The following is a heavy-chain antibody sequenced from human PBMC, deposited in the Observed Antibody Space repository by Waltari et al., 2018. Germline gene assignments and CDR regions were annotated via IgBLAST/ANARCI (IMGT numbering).Heavy chain of an antibody. Sequence: EVQLVESGGGLVQPGGSLRLSCATSGFTLSSNGMNWVRQAPGKGLEWVSYISSSGNTIYYADSVRGRFTFSRDTANNSLYLQMNNLRAEDTAVYYCARQFAYWGQGALVTVSS. V-gene: IGHV3-48*03. CDR2: ISSSGNTI. J-gene: IGHJ4*02. CDR3: ARQFAY. CDR1: GFTLSSNG.